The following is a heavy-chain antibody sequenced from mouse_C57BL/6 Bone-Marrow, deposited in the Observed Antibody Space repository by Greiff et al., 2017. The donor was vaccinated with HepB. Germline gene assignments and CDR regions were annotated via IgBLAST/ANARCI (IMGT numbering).Heavy chain of an antibody. J-gene: IGHJ1*03. CDR1: GYTFTSYD. V-gene: IGHV1-85*01. CDR3: AKRVYYGNWYFDF. Sequence: VQLQQSGPELVKPGASVKLSCKASGYTFTSYDINWVKQRPGQGLEWIGWIYPRDGSTKYNEKFKGKATLTVDTSSSTAYMELHSLTSEDSAVYFCAKRVYYGNWYFDFWGTGTTVTVSS. CDR2: IYPRDGST. D-gene: IGHD2-1*01.